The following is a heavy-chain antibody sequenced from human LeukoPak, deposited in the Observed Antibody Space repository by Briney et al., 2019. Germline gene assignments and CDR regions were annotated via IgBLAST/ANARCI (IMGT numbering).Heavy chain of an antibody. CDR2: IYYSGRT. CDR3: ARTYCGGDCRGYYYYYYMDV. D-gene: IGHD2-21*02. Sequence: PSETLSLTCTVSGGSISSYYWTWIRQPPGKGLEWIAYIYYSGRTNYNPSLKSRVTISVDTSKNQFSLKLSSVTAADTAVYYCARTYCGGDCRGYYYYYYMDVWGKGTTVTISS. CDR1: GGSISSYY. J-gene: IGHJ6*03. V-gene: IGHV4-59*08.